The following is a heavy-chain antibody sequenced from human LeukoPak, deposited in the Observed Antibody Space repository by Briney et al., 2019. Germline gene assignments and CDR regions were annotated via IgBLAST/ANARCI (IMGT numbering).Heavy chain of an antibody. V-gene: IGHV3-66*01. CDR1: GFTVSSNY. CDR3: AREDGTTVTWGWLDP. D-gene: IGHD4-17*01. Sequence: GGSLRLSCAASGFTVSSNYMSWVRQAPGKGLEWVSALYSGGSTYYAESVKGRFTISRDNSKNTVYLQMNSVRDEDTAVYYCAREDGTTVTWGWLDPWGQGTVVTVSS. J-gene: IGHJ5*02. CDR2: LYSGGST.